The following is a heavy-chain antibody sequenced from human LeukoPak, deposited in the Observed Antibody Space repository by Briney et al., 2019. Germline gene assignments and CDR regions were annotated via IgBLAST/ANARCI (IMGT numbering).Heavy chain of an antibody. Sequence: PSETLSLTCTVSGGSMSRYYWSWIRQSPGKGLEWIGYIYHSGSTNYNPSLKSRLTISVDSSENLFSLNLTSVTAADTAVYLCARVYVGAVAYFDYWGQGTLVTVSS. V-gene: IGHV4-59*01. CDR3: ARVYVGAVAYFDY. CDR1: GGSMSRYY. CDR2: IYHSGST. D-gene: IGHD3-10*02. J-gene: IGHJ4*02.